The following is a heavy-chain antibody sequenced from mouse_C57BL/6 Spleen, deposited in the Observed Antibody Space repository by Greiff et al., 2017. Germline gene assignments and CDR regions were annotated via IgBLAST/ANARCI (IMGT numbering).Heavy chain of an antibody. CDR1: GFSLSTFGMG. V-gene: IGHV8-8*01. CDR2: IWWDDDK. CDR3: ARPCYYYGSSYGYFDV. J-gene: IGHJ1*03. Sequence: QVTLKVSGPGILQPSQTLSLTCSFSGFSLSTFGMGVGWIRQPSGKGLEWLAHIWWDDDKYYNPALKSRLTISKDTSKHQVFLKIANVDTADTATYYCARPCYYYGSSYGYFDVWGTGTTVTVSS. D-gene: IGHD1-1*01.